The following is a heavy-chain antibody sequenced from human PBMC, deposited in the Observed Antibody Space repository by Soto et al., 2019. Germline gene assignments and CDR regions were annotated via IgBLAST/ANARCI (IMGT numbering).Heavy chain of an antibody. CDR2: ISYDGTTK. D-gene: IGHD4-17*01. J-gene: IGHJ2*01. CDR1: GFTSSSHD. Sequence: QVQLVESGGGVVQPGRSLRLSCAASGFTSSSHDMHWVRQAPGKGLDWVAVISYDGTTKYYADSVKGRFTISRDNSQNTLYLQMNSLRVEYTAVYYCAKAHSTVECYFALWVRCTLVTVSS. CDR3: AKAHSTVECYFAL. V-gene: IGHV3-30*18.